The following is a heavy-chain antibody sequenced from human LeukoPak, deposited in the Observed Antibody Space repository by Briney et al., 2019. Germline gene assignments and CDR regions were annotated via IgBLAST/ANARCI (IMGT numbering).Heavy chain of an antibody. Sequence: ASVKVSCKASGYTFTSYDINWVRQATGQGLEWMGWMNPNSGNTGYAQKFQGRVTMTRNTSISTAYMELSSLRSEDTAVYYCAREGYYDTSASGAFDIWGQGTMVTVSS. CDR3: AREGYYDTSASGAFDI. CDR2: MNPNSGNT. D-gene: IGHD3-22*01. CDR1: GYTFTSYD. V-gene: IGHV1-8*01. J-gene: IGHJ3*02.